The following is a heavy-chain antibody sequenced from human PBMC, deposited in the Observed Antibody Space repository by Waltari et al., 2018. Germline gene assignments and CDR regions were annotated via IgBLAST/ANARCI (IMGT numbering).Heavy chain of an antibody. CDR3: AKGRDVHAYYECNWFDS. CDR2: SNHNTGNR. J-gene: IGHJ5*01. D-gene: IGHD3-22*01. CDR1: GYTFTTYE. Sequence: QEQLVQSGAEVVKPAASVKVSSRPSGYTFTTYEFKCGRQTTGQGLEWRGWSNHNTGNRDDAQRIQGRVTMTRRTAISTADMEVSSLTSEDTALYYCAKGRDVHAYYECNWFDSWGQGTLVTVSS. V-gene: IGHV1-8*02.